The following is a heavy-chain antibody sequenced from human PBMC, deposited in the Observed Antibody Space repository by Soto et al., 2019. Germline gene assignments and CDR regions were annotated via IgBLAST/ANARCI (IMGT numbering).Heavy chain of an antibody. CDR1: GFTFSSYW. D-gene: IGHD2-2*01. V-gene: IGHV3-7*01. J-gene: IGHJ3*02. Sequence: GGSLRLSCAASGFTFSSYWMSWVRQAPGKGLEWVANIKQDGSEKYYVDSVKGRFPISRDNTKNSLYLQMNSLRAEDTAVYYCASLVVPAANDAFDIWGQGTMVTVSS. CDR2: IKQDGSEK. CDR3: ASLVVPAANDAFDI.